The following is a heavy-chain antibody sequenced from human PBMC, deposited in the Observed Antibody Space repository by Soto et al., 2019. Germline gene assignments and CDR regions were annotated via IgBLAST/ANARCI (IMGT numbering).Heavy chain of an antibody. CDR2: ISGSGGST. CDR3: AKDALKYALEDIAVAGTFANFGYMDV. D-gene: IGHD6-19*01. Sequence: GGSLRLSCAASGFTFSSYAMSWVRQAPGKGLEWVSAISGSGGSTYYADSVKGRFTISRDNSKNTLYLQMNSLRAEDTAVYYCAKDALKYALEDIAVAGTFANFGYMDVWGKGTTVTVSS. V-gene: IGHV3-23*01. CDR1: GFTFSSYA. J-gene: IGHJ6*03.